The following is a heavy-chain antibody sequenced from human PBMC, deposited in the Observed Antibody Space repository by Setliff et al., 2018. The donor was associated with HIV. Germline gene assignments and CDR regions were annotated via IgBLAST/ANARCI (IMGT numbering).Heavy chain of an antibody. CDR1: GYTFTNYS. V-gene: IGHV1-18*01. D-gene: IGHD5-18*01. Sequence: ASVMVSCKASGYTFTNYSITWVRQAPGQGLEWMGWISAYNGIINYAQNLRGRVTMTTDTSTSTAYMELRSLRSDDTAVYYCARDDADTAMVIAFDIWGQGTMVTVSS. J-gene: IGHJ3*02. CDR2: ISAYNGII. CDR3: ARDDADTAMVIAFDI.